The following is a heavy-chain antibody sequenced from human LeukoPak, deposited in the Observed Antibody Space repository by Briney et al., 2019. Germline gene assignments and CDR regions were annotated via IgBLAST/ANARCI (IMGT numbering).Heavy chain of an antibody. J-gene: IGHJ5*02. Sequence: QTGGSLRLSCAASGFIFSSYWMSGGRQAPGKGLEWVANMNQDGSERYYVDSVKGRFTISRDNAKNSLYLQMNRLRAEDTAVYYCARDRFTVTKNNLFDPWGQGTLVTVSS. V-gene: IGHV3-7*01. D-gene: IGHD4-11*01. CDR1: GFIFSSYW. CDR3: ARDRFTVTKNNLFDP. CDR2: MNQDGSER.